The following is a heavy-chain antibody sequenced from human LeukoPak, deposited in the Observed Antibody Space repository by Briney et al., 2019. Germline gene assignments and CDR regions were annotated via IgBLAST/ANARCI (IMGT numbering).Heavy chain of an antibody. CDR3: ARRGYYGSGSLINYFDY. CDR2: ISPSSSYM. CDR1: GFTFSTYT. J-gene: IGHJ4*02. D-gene: IGHD3-10*01. V-gene: IGHV3-21*01. Sequence: GGSLRLSCAASGFTFSTYTMNWVRQAPGKGLEWVSSISPSSSYMYYADSVKGRFTISRDNSKNTLYLQMNSLRAEDTAMYHCARRGYYGSGSLINYFDYWGQGTLVTVSS.